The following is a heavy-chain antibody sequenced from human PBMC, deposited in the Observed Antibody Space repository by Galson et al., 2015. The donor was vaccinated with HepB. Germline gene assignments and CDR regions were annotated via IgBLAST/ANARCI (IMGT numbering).Heavy chain of an antibody. CDR1: GFTFSSDW. J-gene: IGHJ6*02. Sequence: SLRLSCAASGFTFSSDWMNWVRQAPGKGLEWVAHINQDGSSKYYVDSVKGRCSISRDNAKDSVYLQLDSLRAEDNAVYYCARRISLVRGNITKSDYYYGMDVWGQGTTVTVAS. CDR2: INQDGSSK. V-gene: IGHV3-7*03. D-gene: IGHD3-10*01. CDR3: ARRISLVRGNITKSDYYYGMDV.